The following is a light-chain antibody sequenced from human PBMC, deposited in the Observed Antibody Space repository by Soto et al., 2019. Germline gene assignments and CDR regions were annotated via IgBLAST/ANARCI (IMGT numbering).Light chain of an antibody. J-gene: IGKJ1*01. CDR2: AAS. V-gene: IGKV3-15*01. Sequence: ETVMTQSPVTLSVSPGDTATLSCRASQRVSSHLAWYQQRPGRAPRLLIYAASTRATGIPVRFSGSGSETEFTLTIRSLQSEDRALYYCHQYNNWPWTFGQGTKVEIK. CDR3: HQYNNWPWT. CDR1: QRVSSH.